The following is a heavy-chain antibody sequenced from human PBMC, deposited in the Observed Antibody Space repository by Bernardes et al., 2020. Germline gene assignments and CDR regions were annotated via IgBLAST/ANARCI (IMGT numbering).Heavy chain of an antibody. J-gene: IGHJ5*02. V-gene: IGHV3-7*03. CDR2: IKQDGSEK. Sequence: GGSLRLSCAASGFSFSSYWMTWVRQAPGKGLEWVANIKQDGSEKYYVDSVKGRFTISRDNAKNSLYLQMNSLRAEDTAVYYCAREGGYNSGYCCNWFDPWGQGTLVTVSS. CDR1: GFSFSSYW. D-gene: IGHD5-12*01. CDR3: AREGGYNSGYCCNWFDP.